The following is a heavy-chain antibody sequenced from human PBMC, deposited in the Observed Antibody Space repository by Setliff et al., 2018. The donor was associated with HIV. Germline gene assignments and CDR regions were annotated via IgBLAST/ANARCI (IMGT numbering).Heavy chain of an antibody. CDR3: ARDRTFVMGTPPFDP. CDR1: GFIFADYA. Sequence: ASVKVSCKTSGFIFADYAIHWVRQAPGQRLEWMAWINAYNGDTKYSQRFKDRISVTRDTHTRTVYMELRSLRSEDTSVHYCARDRTFVMGTPPFDPWGQGTLVTVSS. CDR2: INAYNGDT. J-gene: IGHJ5*02. V-gene: IGHV1-3*01. D-gene: IGHD3-16*01.